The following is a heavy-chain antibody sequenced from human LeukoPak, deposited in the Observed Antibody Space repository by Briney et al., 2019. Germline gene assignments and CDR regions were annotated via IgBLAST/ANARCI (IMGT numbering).Heavy chain of an antibody. CDR1: GGSISSYC. V-gene: IGHV4-59*12. Sequence: IPSETLSLTCTVSGGSISSYCWSWIRQPPGKGLEWIGYIYYSGSTNYNPSLKSRVTISVDTSKNQFSLKLSSVTAADTAVYYCATSGGDYAFDYWGQGTLVTVSS. J-gene: IGHJ4*02. CDR3: ATSGGDYAFDY. D-gene: IGHD4-17*01. CDR2: IYYSGST.